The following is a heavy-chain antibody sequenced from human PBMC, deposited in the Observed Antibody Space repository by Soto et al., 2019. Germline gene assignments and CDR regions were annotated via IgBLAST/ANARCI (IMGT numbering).Heavy chain of an antibody. J-gene: IGHJ4*02. V-gene: IGHV3-48*01. D-gene: IGHD3-22*01. CDR2: ISSSSSTI. CDR1: GFTFSTYS. CDR3: ARFTYYYDRSGLTAY. Sequence: PGGSLRLSCAASGFTFSTYSMNWVRQAPGKGLEWVSYISSSSSTIFYTDSVKGRFTVSRDNAKNSLYLQMNSLRAEDTAVYYCARFTYYYDRSGLTAYWAQRTSVPVSS.